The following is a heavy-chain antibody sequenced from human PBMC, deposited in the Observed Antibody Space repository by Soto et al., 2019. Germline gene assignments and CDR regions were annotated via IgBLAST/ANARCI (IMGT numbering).Heavy chain of an antibody. CDR2: IRDKPNNYAT. Sequence: EVRLVESGGGLVQPGGSLRLSCAASGSTFSVSEMHWVRQASGKGLEWVGRIRDKPNNYATLYGASVKGRFTISRDDSKSMSYLQMNSLKTEDTALYYCVVFDGLTGYYFVNWGQGTLVTVSS. J-gene: IGHJ4*02. CDR3: VVFDGLTGYYFVN. V-gene: IGHV3-73*01. CDR1: GSTFSVSE. D-gene: IGHD3-9*01.